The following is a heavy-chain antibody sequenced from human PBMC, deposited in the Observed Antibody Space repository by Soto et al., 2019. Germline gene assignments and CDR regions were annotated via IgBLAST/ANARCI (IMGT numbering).Heavy chain of an antibody. V-gene: IGHV3-23*01. Sequence: AMSWVRQAPGKGLEWVSAISGSGGSTYYADSVKGRFTISRDNSKNTLYLQMNSLRAEDTAVYYCAKDRYYYGSGSSYETDYWGQGTLVTVSS. J-gene: IGHJ4*02. D-gene: IGHD3-10*01. CDR1: A. CDR3: AKDRYYYGSGSSYETDY. CDR2: ISGSGGST.